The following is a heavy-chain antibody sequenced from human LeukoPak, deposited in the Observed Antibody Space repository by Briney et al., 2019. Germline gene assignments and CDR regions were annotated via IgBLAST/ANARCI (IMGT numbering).Heavy chain of an antibody. V-gene: IGHV4-34*01. J-gene: IGHJ6*02. CDR3: ARVPTVVYYYSGIDV. CDR2: FNHSGSN. CDR1: VGSFSVYY. Sequence: SDPLSLTSAVYVGSFSVYYWCRLRAPPEEGVWGIGEFNHSGSNNYNTSLKSRVTLSENTTKTQFSLMFSSVAAAATAVYYCARVPTVVYYYSGIDVWGQGTTVSVSS. D-gene: IGHD4-17*01.